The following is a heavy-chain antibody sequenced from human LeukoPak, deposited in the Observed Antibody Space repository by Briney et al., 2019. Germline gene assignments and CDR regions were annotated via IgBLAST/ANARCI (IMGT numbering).Heavy chain of an antibody. Sequence: ASVKVSCKASGYTFTSYGISWVRQAPGQGHEWMGWISAYNGNTNYAQKLQGRVTMTTDTSTSTAYMELRSLRSDDTAVYYCARGFRYYYDSSGYYEYFQHWGQGTLVTVSS. V-gene: IGHV1-18*01. J-gene: IGHJ1*01. CDR1: GYTFTSYG. CDR2: ISAYNGNT. CDR3: ARGFRYYYDSSGYYEYFQH. D-gene: IGHD3-22*01.